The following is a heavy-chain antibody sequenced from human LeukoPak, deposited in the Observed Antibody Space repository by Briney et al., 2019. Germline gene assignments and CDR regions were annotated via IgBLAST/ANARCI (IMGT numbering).Heavy chain of an antibody. CDR2: IKWRTGGE. V-gene: IGHV3-9*01. Sequence: GGSLRLSCRVSGFTFDDYDIHWVRQGPGKGLEWVSSIKWRTGGEYYADSAKGRFTISRDNGENSVYLQMNSLRPEDTAFYFCKKEPTRGAKWGGGGFDHWGQGTLVTVSS. CDR3: KKEPTRGAKWGGGGFDH. J-gene: IGHJ4*02. CDR1: GFTFDDYD. D-gene: IGHD1-26*01.